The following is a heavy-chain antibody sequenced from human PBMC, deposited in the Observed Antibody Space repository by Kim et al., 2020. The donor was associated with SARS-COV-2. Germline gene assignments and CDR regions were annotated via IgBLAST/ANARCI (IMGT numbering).Heavy chain of an antibody. CDR3: ANMDELDGRVSSGLRYYYYGMDV. V-gene: IGHV3-23*01. J-gene: IGHJ6*02. CDR2: ISGSGGST. CDR1: GFTFSSYA. D-gene: IGHD1-1*01. Sequence: GGSLRLSCAASGFTFSSYAMSWVRQAPGKGLEWVSAISGSGGSTYYADSVKGRFTISRDNSKNTLYLQMNSLRAEDTAVYYCANMDELDGRVSSGLRYYYYGMDVWGQGTTVTVSS.